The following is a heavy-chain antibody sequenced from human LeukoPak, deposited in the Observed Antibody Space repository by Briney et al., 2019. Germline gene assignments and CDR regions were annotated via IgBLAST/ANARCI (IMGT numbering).Heavy chain of an antibody. J-gene: IGHJ5*02. CDR2: IERGGST. Sequence: SETLSLTCAVYGGSFSDYFWSWIRQSPGKGLEWIGEIERGGSTVYSPSLQSRVTMSLDSSKIQFSLRLTSVTAADTAVYFCARGGSAGSKWSWFDPWGQGTLVTVSS. D-gene: IGHD2-15*01. V-gene: IGHV4-34*01. CDR1: GGSFSDYF. CDR3: ARGGSAGSKWSWFDP.